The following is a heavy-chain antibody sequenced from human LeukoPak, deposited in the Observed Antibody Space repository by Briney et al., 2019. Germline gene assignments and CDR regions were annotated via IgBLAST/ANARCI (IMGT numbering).Heavy chain of an antibody. Sequence: GGSLRLSCAASGFTFSSYAMSWVRQAPGKGLEWVSAISGSGGSTYYADSVKGRFTISRDNSKNTLYLQMNSLRAEDTAVYYCAKDSTIFGVANGPLDYWGQGTLVTVSS. D-gene: IGHD3-3*01. CDR3: AKDSTIFGVANGPLDY. CDR1: GFTFSSYA. CDR2: ISGSGGST. J-gene: IGHJ4*02. V-gene: IGHV3-23*01.